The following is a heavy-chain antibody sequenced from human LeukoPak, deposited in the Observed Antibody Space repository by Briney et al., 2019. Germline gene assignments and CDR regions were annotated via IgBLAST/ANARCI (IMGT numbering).Heavy chain of an antibody. CDR3: ARDIEAPGIAFDI. CDR1: GFTFSSYW. Sequence: GGSLRLSCTASGFTFSSYWMNWVRQAPGKGLEWVANIKQDGSETYYVDSVKGRFTISRDNAKNSLYLKLNSLRAEDTAVYYCARDIEAPGIAFDIWGRGTMVTVSS. J-gene: IGHJ3*02. CDR2: IKQDGSET. V-gene: IGHV3-7*04. D-gene: IGHD6-13*01.